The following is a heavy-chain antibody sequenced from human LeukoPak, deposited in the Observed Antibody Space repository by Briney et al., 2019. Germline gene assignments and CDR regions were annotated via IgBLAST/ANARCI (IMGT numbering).Heavy chain of an antibody. CDR3: ARDTDDSSGYYGNFDY. CDR2: IIPIFGTA. CDR1: GGTFRSYA. Sequence: SVKVSCKASGGTFRSYAISWVRQAPGQGLEWMGGIIPIFGTANYAQKFQGRVTITADKSTSTAYMELSSLRSEDTAVYYCARDTDDSSGYYGNFDYWGQGTLVTVSS. J-gene: IGHJ4*02. V-gene: IGHV1-69*06. D-gene: IGHD3-22*01.